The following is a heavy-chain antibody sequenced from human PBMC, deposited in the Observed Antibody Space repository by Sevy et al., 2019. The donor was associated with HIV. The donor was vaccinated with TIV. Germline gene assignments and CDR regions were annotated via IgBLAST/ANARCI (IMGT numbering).Heavy chain of an antibody. J-gene: IGHJ4*02. CDR1: GGPFSSYA. CDR2: IIPIFGTA. D-gene: IGHD5-18*01. Sequence: SVKVSCKASGGPFSSYAISWVRQAPGQGLEWMGGIIPIFGTANYAQKFQDRVTITADESTSTAYMELSSLRSEDTAVYYCARTKGPSDTAMSADYWGQGTPVTVSS. V-gene: IGHV1-69*13. CDR3: ARTKGPSDTAMSADY.